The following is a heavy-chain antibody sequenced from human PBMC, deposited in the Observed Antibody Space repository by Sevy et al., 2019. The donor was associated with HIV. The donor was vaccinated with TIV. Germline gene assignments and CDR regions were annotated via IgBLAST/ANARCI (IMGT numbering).Heavy chain of an antibody. CDR2: ISWNSGSI. Sequence: GGSLRLSCAASGLTFDDYAMHWVRQAPGKGLEWVSGISWNSGSIGYADSVKGRFTISRDNAKNSLYLQMNSLRAEDTALYYCAKGVGGAITNYFDYWGQGTLVTVSS. V-gene: IGHV3-9*01. J-gene: IGHJ4*02. CDR3: AKGVGGAITNYFDY. D-gene: IGHD3-16*02. CDR1: GLTFDDYA.